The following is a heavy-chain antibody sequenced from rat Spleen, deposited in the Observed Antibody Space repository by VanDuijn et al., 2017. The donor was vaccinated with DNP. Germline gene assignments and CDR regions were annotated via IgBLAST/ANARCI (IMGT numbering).Heavy chain of an antibody. CDR1: GYSIASGYK. J-gene: IGHJ4*01. V-gene: IGHV3-3*01. D-gene: IGHD1-10*01. Sequence: EVQFQESGPGLVKPSQSLSLTCSVTGYSIASGYKWNWIRKFPGNKMEWMGYINSVGTTYYNPSLKSRISITRDTSKNQFFLQVNSVTTEETATYYCATFSFITTKDYAMDAWGQGTSVTVSS. CDR3: ATFSFITTKDYAMDA. CDR2: INSVGTT.